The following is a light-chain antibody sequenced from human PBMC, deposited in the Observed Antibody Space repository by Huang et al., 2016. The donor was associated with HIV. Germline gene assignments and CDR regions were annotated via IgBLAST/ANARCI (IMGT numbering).Light chain of an antibody. CDR3: QQYHEWPRT. CDR1: QGIGKS. Sequence: ERVLTQSPGTLSVSPGERATLSRRTCQGIGKSLAWYQLKPGQAPMLLIYETFIRASDVPARFSGGGSEIDFTLTISGLQSEDSAVYYCQQYHEWPRTFGQGTKVEIK. J-gene: IGKJ2*01. V-gene: IGKV3-15*01. CDR2: ETF.